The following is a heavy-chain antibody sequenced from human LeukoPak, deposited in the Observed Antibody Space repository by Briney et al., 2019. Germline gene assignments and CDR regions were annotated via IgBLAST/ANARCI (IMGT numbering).Heavy chain of an antibody. CDR1: GFTFSSYG. J-gene: IGHJ4*02. Sequence: GGSLRLSCAASGFTFSSYGMHWVRQAPGKGLEWVSSISTGSNYIYYADSVKGRFTISRDNAKNSLYLQMNSLRAEDTAVYYCARDLGVNYGSGKGSPLSAFDYWGQGTLVTVSS. CDR2: ISTGSNYI. D-gene: IGHD3-10*01. V-gene: IGHV3-21*01. CDR3: ARDLGVNYGSGKGSPLSAFDY.